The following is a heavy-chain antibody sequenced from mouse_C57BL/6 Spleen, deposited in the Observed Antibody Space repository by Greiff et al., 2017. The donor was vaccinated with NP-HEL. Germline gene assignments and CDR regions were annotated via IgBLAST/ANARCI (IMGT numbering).Heavy chain of an antibody. CDR1: GYSFTDYN. V-gene: IGHV1-39*01. CDR2: INPNYGTT. Sequence: EVQLQQSGPELVKPGASVKISCKASGYSFTDYNMNWVKQSNGKSLEWIGVINPNYGTTSYNQKFKGKATLTVDQSSSTAYMQLNSLTSEDSAVYYCAKASYYGSSYGFAYWGQGTLVTVSA. D-gene: IGHD1-1*01. J-gene: IGHJ3*01. CDR3: AKASYYGSSYGFAY.